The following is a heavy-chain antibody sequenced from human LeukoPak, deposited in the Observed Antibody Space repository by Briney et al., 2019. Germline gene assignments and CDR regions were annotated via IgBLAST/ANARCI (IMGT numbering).Heavy chain of an antibody. CDR2: IKSKTDGGTT. J-gene: IGHJ4*02. CDR1: GFTFSNAW. D-gene: IGHD3-3*01. V-gene: IGHV3-15*01. CDR3: TTVWRFLEWLLY. Sequence: GGSLRLSCAAYGFTFSNAWMSWVRQAPGKGLEWVGRIKSKTDGGTTDYAAPVKGRFTISRDDSKNTLYLQMNSLKTEDTAVYYCTTVWRFLEWLLYWGQGTLVTVSS.